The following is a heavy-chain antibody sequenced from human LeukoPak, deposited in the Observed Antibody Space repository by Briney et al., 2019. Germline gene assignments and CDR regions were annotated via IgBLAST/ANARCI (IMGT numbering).Heavy chain of an antibody. J-gene: IGHJ4*02. CDR3: AGDSPTEGVYYFDY. CDR1: GFTVSSNY. V-gene: IGHV3-53*05. Sequence: GGSLRLSCAASGFTVSSNYMSWVRQAPGKGLEWVSVIYSGGSTYYADSVKGRFTISRDNSKNTLYLQMNSLGAEDTAVYYCAGDSPTEGVYYFDYWGQGTLVTVSS. CDR2: IYSGGST. D-gene: IGHD3-3*01.